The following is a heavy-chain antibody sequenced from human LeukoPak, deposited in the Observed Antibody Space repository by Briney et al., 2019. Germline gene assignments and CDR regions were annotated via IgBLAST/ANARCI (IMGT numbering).Heavy chain of an antibody. CDR2: IHPNSGDT. D-gene: IGHD1-1*01. J-gene: IGHJ4*02. V-gene: IGHV1-2*02. Sequence: ASVKVSCEPSGYSFTTYYMHWVRQAPGQRLEWMGWIHPNSGDTKYAQKFQGRVTMTRDTSITTVYMELNSVTSDDTAVYFCTRENWHYDYWGQGTLVTVST. CDR1: GYSFTTYY. CDR3: TRENWHYDY.